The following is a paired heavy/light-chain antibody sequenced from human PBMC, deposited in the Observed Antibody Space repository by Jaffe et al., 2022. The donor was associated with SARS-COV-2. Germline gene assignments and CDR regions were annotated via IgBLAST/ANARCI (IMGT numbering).Light chain of an antibody. CDR3: GTWDSSLSAVV. CDR2: DNN. Sequence: QSVLTQPPSVSAAPGQKVTISCSGSSSNIGNNYVSWYQKIPGTAPKLLIYDNNERPSGIPDRFSGSKSGTSATLGITGLQTGDEADYYCGTWDSSLSAVVFGGGTKLTVL. CDR1: SSNIGNNY. V-gene: IGLV1-51*01. J-gene: IGLJ2*01.
Heavy chain of an antibody. CDR1: GASISTYY. Sequence: QVQLQESGPGLVKTSETLSLTCSVSGASISTYYWSWIRQPPGKGLEWIGYIYYTGSTNYNPSLKSRVTISVDTSKNQFSLDLSSVTAADTAVYYCARLTAVAGLYRFDPWGQGTLVIVSS. J-gene: IGHJ5*02. D-gene: IGHD6-19*01. V-gene: IGHV4-59*08. CDR3: ARLTAVAGLYRFDP. CDR2: IYYTGST.